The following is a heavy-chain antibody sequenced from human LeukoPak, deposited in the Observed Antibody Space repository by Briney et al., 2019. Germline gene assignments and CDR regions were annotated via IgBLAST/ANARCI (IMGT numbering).Heavy chain of an antibody. Sequence: GGSLRLSCAASGFTFSTYAMHWVRQAPGKGLEWVAVISYDGSNKYYADSVKGRFTISRDNSKNTQYLQMNSLRAEDTAVYYCAKDGAGTGIAAAGDFDYWGQGTLVTVSS. CDR2: ISYDGSNK. V-gene: IGHV3-30*18. CDR1: GFTFSTYA. CDR3: AKDGAGTGIAAAGDFDY. D-gene: IGHD6-13*01. J-gene: IGHJ4*02.